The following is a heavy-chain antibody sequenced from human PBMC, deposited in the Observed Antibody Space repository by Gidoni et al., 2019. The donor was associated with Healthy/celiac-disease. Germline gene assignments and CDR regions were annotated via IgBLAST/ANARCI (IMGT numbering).Heavy chain of an antibody. D-gene: IGHD4-17*01. CDR1: GYTFTSYD. J-gene: IGHJ5*02. Sequence: QVQLVQSGAEVKKPGASVKVSCKASGYTFTSYDINWVRQATGQGLEWMGWMNPNSGNTGYAQKFQGRVTMTRNTSISTAYMELSSLRSEDTAVYYCARATDMTTVVTRRGVDWFDPWGQGTLVTVSS. CDR2: MNPNSGNT. CDR3: ARATDMTTVVTRRGVDWFDP. V-gene: IGHV1-8*01.